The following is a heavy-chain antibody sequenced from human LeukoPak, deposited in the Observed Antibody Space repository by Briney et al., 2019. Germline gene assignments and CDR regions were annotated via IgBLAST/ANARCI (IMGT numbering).Heavy chain of an antibody. CDR3: ARELVVTAVRGDAFDI. J-gene: IGHJ3*02. CDR1: GGTFSSYA. D-gene: IGHD2-21*02. V-gene: IGHV1-69*13. Sequence: GASVKVSCKASGGTFSSYAISWVRQAPGQGLEWMGGIIPIFGTANYAQKFQGRVTITADESTSTAYMELSSLRSEDTAVYYCARELVVTAVRGDAFDIWGQGTMVTVSS. CDR2: IIPIFGTA.